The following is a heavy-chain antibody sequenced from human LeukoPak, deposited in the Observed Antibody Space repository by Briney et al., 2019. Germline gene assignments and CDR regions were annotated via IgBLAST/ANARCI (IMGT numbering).Heavy chain of an antibody. D-gene: IGHD3-22*01. V-gene: IGHV3-23*01. CDR2: ISGSGGST. J-gene: IGHJ3*02. CDR1: GFTFSSYA. Sequence: GGSLRLSCAASGFTFSSYAMSWVRQAPGKGLEWVSAISGSGGSTYYADSVKGRFTISRDNSKNTLYLQMNSLRAEDTAVYYCARFNYYDSSGYYYVDAFDIWGQGTMVTVSS. CDR3: ARFNYYDSSGYYYVDAFDI.